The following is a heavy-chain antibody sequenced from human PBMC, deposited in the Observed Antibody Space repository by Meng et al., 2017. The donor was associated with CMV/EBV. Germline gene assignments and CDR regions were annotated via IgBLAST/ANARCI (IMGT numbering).Heavy chain of an antibody. Sequence: SETLSPTCTVSGGSISSYYWSWIRQPPGKGLEWIGYIYYSGSTNYNPSLKSRVTVSVDTSKNQFSLKLSSVTAADTAVYYCAREFIVGSGFDYWGQGTLVTVSS. CDR2: IYYSGST. CDR1: GGSISSYY. J-gene: IGHJ4*02. D-gene: IGHD1-26*01. V-gene: IGHV4-59*01. CDR3: AREFIVGSGFDY.